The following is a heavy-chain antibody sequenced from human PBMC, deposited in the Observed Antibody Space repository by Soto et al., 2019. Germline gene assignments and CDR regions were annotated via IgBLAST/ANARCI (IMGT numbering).Heavy chain of an antibody. J-gene: IGHJ4*02. CDR3: AREVQVHTPAFVY. D-gene: IGHD3-10*01. CDR1: GGTFNTYA. Sequence: QVQLVQSGAEMKKPGSSVKVSCQSSGGTFNTYAMNWVRQAPGQGPEWMGGISPMFGAANYAPKFQGRVIITADESTGTSYMQLSCLTSEDTALYFCAREVQVHTPAFVYWGQGTLVTVSS. CDR2: ISPMFGAA. V-gene: IGHV1-69*19.